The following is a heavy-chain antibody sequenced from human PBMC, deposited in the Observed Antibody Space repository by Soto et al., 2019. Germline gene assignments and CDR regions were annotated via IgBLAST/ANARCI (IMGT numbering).Heavy chain of an antibody. CDR2: FDPEDGET. D-gene: IGHD3-3*01. Sequence: ASVKVSCKVSGCTVTELSMHGVRQAPGKGLEWMGGFDPEDGETIYAQKFQVRVTMTEDTSTDTAYMELSSLRSEDTAVYYCACVLRFLEWLLLYFDYWGQGTLVTVSS. CDR1: GCTVTELS. J-gene: IGHJ4*02. CDR3: ACVLRFLEWLLLYFDY. V-gene: IGHV1-24*01.